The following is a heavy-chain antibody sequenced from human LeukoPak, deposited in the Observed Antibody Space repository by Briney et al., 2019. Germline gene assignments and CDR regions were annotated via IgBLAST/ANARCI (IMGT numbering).Heavy chain of an antibody. Sequence: GGSLRLSCAASGFTVSSNYMSWVRQAPGKGLEWVSVIYSGGSTYYADSVKGRFTISRDNSKNTLYLQMNSLRAEDTAVYYCATMSYCGGDCYPPTYYRYYYMDVWGKGTTATVSS. V-gene: IGHV3-66*01. D-gene: IGHD2-21*02. CDR3: ATMSYCGGDCYPPTYYRYYYMDV. J-gene: IGHJ6*03. CDR1: GFTVSSNY. CDR2: IYSGGST.